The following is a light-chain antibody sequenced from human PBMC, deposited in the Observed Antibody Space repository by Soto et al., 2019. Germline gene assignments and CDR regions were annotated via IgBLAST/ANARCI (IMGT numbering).Light chain of an antibody. CDR2: GAS. CDR3: RQYGSTAPIT. J-gene: IGKJ5*01. Sequence: ESVLTISTIPLSLSPGERATLSCSPSQSVRNNNLNWYQQKAGQAPRLLIYGASIRATGIPDRFCGSGSGTDLTLTISRLVAEDFALYFCRQYGSTAPITFGQGTRLEIK. CDR1: QSVRNNN. V-gene: IGKV3-20*01.